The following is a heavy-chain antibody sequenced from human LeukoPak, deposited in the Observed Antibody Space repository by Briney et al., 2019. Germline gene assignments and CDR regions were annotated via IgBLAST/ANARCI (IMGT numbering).Heavy chain of an antibody. Sequence: PGGSLRLSCAASGFTFNSYAMNWVRQAPGKGLEWVSYISRSGSTIYYADSVKGRFTISRDNAKNSLSLQMNSLRAEDTAVYYCAREAPVGGHLFDYWGQGTLVTVSS. CDR2: ISRSGSTI. V-gene: IGHV3-48*03. J-gene: IGHJ4*02. D-gene: IGHD3-16*01. CDR1: GFTFNSYA. CDR3: AREAPVGGHLFDY.